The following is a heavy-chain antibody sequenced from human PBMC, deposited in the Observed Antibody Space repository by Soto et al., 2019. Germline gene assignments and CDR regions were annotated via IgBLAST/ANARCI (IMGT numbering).Heavy chain of an antibody. V-gene: IGHV2-26*01. CDR1: GFSLNNARMG. CDR2: IFSNDEK. CDR3: ARALRDTTYYYGMDV. Sequence: QVTLRESGPVLVNPTETRTLTCTVSGFSLNNARMGVSWIRQPPGKALEWLAHIFSNDEKSYSTSLKSRLTISKDASKSQVVLTMTNMDPVGTATYYCARALRDTTYYYGMDVWGQGTTVTVSS. D-gene: IGHD1-26*01. J-gene: IGHJ6*02.